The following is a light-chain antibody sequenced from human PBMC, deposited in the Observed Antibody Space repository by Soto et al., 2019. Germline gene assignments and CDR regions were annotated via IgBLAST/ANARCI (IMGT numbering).Light chain of an antibody. V-gene: IGKV1-5*01. CDR1: QSISSW. J-gene: IGKJ1*01. CDR3: QQYNSYET. CDR2: DAS. Sequence: IQMTQSPSTLSASVGDRVTITCRASQSISSWLAWYQQKPGKAPKLLIYDASSLESGVPSRFSGSGSGTEFTLTISSLQPDDFATYYCQQYNSYETFGQGTKVDI.